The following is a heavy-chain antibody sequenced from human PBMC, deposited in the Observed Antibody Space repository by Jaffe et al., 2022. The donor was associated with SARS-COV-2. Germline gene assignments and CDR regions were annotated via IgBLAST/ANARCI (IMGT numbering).Heavy chain of an antibody. J-gene: IGHJ5*02. Sequence: QVQLQQSGAGLLRPSATLSLTCTVYGGSFNTYYWSWIRQSPGKGLEWLGEINRSGKTNYNESLKSRLSLSLDTSKKQFSLILEAVTAADTGTYYCAGVQYSSGFGPWGQGTQVIVSS. CDR2: INRSGKT. CDR1: GGSFNTYY. V-gene: IGHV4-34*01. D-gene: IGHD3-22*01. CDR3: AGVQYSSGFGP.